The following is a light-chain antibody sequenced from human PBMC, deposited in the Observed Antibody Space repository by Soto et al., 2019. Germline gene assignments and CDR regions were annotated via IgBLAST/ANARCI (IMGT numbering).Light chain of an antibody. J-gene: IGKJ1*01. CDR3: QHYNDWRWT. V-gene: IGKV3-15*01. CDR1: QSISSK. CDR2: GAS. Sequence: EIVMTQSPATLSVSPGEGATLSCRASQSISSKFAWYQQKPGQAPRLLIYGASIRATGVPARFFGSGSGTEFTLTISGLQSEDLAVYYCQHYNDWRWTFGQGTKVEIK.